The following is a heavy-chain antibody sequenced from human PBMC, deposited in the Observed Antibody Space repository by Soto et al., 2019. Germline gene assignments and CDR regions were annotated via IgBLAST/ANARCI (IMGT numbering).Heavy chain of an antibody. J-gene: IGHJ4*02. Sequence: ASVKVSCKASGYTFTSYAMHWVRQAPGQRLEWMGWINAGNGNTKYSQKFQGRVTITRDTSASTAYMELSSLRSEDTAVYYRARFLTEYYYDSSGYYFYYWGQGTLVTVSS. CDR1: GYTFTSYA. V-gene: IGHV1-3*01. CDR3: ARFLTEYYYDSSGYYFYY. D-gene: IGHD3-22*01. CDR2: INAGNGNT.